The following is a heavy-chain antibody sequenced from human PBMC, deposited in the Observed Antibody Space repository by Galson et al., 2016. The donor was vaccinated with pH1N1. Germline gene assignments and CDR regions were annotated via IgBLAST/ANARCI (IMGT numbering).Heavy chain of an antibody. V-gene: IGHV6-1*01. CDR1: GDSVSSSNAA. CDR2: TYYRSKWYN. CDR3: VSEARRAWEILPTKWFDP. D-gene: IGHD1-26*01. J-gene: IGHJ5*02. Sequence: CAISGDSVSSSNAAWNWIRQSPSRGLEWLGRTYYRSKWYNDYAPSVKSRITVKADTSKNQFSLQLKSVMPEDTAVYYCVSEARRAWEILPTKWFDPWGQGTLVIVSS.